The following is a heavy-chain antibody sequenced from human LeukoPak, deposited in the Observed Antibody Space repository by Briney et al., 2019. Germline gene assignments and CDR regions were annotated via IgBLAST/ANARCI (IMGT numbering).Heavy chain of an antibody. CDR1: EFTFTDSW. V-gene: IGHV3-74*01. CDR2: IDNDGSDS. Sequence: GGSLRLSCAASEFTFTDSWMHWVRQAPGEGLVWVSRIDNDGSDSIYADSVKGRFTISRDNAKHTVYLPMHVSKSDDSATYYWARGGYHQSSDVSSQGRMVTVSS. J-gene: IGHJ3*01. D-gene: IGHD1-14*01. CDR3: ARGGYHQSSDV.